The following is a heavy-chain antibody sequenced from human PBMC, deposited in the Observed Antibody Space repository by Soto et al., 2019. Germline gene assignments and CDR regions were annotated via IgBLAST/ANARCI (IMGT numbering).Heavy chain of an antibody. CDR1: GFTISGKKY. J-gene: IGHJ3*01. D-gene: IGHD1-1*01. V-gene: IGHV3-53*01. Sequence: DVQLVESGGGLIQPGESLRLSCAAYGFTISGKKYVAWVRQAPGEGLEWVSVLYDLAGSFYAASVKGRFTTSSDSFKTTVYLQMNDLRPDDTVVYYWATWHEREHAYDVWGQGTTVTVSS. CDR3: ATWHEREHAYDV. CDR2: LYDLAGS.